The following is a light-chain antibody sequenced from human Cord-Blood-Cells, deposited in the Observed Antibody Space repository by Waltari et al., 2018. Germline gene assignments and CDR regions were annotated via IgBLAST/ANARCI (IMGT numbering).Light chain of an antibody. CDR1: QGISNY. CDR3: QKYNSAPPWT. CDR2: DAS. Sequence: DIQMTQSPSSLSASVGDRVTITCRASQGISNYLAWYQQKPGKVPKLLIYDASTLQSGVPSRFSGSGSGTDFTLTISSRQPEDVAIYYCQKYNSAPPWTFGQGTKVEIK. V-gene: IGKV1-27*01. J-gene: IGKJ1*01.